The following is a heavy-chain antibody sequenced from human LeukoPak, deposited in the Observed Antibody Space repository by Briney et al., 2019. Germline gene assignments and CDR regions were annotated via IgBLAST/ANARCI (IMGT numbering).Heavy chain of an antibody. CDR1: GGSISSYY. D-gene: IGHD1-26*01. CDR3: ARDGIVGAHNWFDP. V-gene: IGHV4-4*07. CDR2: IYTSGST. Sequence: SETLSLTCTVSGGSISSYYWSWIRQPAGKGLEWIGRIYTSGSTNYNPSLKSRVTTSVDTSKNQFSLKLSSVTAADTAVYYCARDGIVGAHNWFDPWGQGTLVTVSS. J-gene: IGHJ5*02.